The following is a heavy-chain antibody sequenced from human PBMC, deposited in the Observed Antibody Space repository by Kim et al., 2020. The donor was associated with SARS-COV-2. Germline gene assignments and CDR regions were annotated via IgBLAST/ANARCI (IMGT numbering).Heavy chain of an antibody. D-gene: IGHD6-13*01. J-gene: IGHJ2*01. V-gene: IGHV3-13*01. CDR3: ARAGAAAGTRNWYFDL. Sequence: SVKGRFTISRENAKNSLYLQRNSRRAGDTAVYYCARAGAAAGTRNWYFDLWGRGTLVTVSS.